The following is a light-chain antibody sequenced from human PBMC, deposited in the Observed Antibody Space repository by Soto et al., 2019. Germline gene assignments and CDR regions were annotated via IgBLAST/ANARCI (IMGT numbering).Light chain of an antibody. CDR1: SSDVGLYDY. CDR3: SSYTSDSSYV. V-gene: IGLV2-14*01. CDR2: AVS. Sequence: QCVLTPPPSVSWSPGHSITISRTETSSDVGLYDYVSWYQQHPGKAPQLMIYAVSNRPSGVSNRFSASKSGNTASLFISGLQAEDEADYYCSSYTSDSSYVFGSGTKVTV. J-gene: IGLJ1*01.